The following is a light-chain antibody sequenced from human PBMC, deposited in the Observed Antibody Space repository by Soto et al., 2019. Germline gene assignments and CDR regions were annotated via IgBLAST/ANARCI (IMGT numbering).Light chain of an antibody. J-gene: IGKJ1*01. V-gene: IGKV1-39*01. CDR2: AAS. CDR3: HQSYSTPTWT. CDR1: QSISSY. Sequence: DIQMTQSPSSLSASVGDRVTITCRASQSISSYLNWYQQKPGKAPKLLIYAASSLQSGVPSRFSGSGSGTDFTLTISSLQPEDFAIYYCHQSYSTPTWTFGQGTKVEIK.